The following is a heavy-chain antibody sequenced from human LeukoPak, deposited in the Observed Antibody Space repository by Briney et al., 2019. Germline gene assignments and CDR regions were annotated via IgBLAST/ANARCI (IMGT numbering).Heavy chain of an antibody. D-gene: IGHD6-19*01. Sequence: KSGGSLRLSCAASGFTFSSYSMNWVRQAPGKGLEWVSSISSSSSYIYYADSVKGRFTISRDNAKNSLYLQMNSLRAEDTAVYYCARDQDLMGGSGWYYGMDVWGQGTTVTVSS. CDR3: ARDQDLMGGSGWYYGMDV. J-gene: IGHJ6*02. CDR2: ISSSSSYI. V-gene: IGHV3-21*01. CDR1: GFTFSSYS.